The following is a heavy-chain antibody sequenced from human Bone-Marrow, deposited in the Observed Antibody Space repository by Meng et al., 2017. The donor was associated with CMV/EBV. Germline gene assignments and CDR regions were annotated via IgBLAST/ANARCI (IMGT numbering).Heavy chain of an antibody. V-gene: IGHV4-39*01. CDR3: ARTRKLTPDFDY. CDR1: GGSSSSSSYY. CDR2: IYYSGST. D-gene: IGHD4-23*01. Sequence: TVSGGSSSSSSYYWGWIRQPPGKGLEWIGSIYYSGSTYYNPSLRSRVTISVDTSKNQFSLKLSSVTAADTAVYYCARTRKLTPDFDYWGQGTLVTVSS. J-gene: IGHJ4*02.